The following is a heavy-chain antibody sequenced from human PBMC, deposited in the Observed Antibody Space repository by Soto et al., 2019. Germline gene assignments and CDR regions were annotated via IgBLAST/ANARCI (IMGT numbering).Heavy chain of an antibody. Sequence: ASVKVSCKASGYTFTGYYMHWVRQAPGQGLEWMGWINPISGATNYAQKFQGRVTITADESTSTAYMELSSLRSEDTAVYYCARRAPGPLDYYYGMDVWGQGTTVTVSS. J-gene: IGHJ6*02. CDR2: INPISGAT. D-gene: IGHD3-16*01. CDR3: ARRAPGPLDYYYGMDV. CDR1: GYTFTGYY. V-gene: IGHV1-2*02.